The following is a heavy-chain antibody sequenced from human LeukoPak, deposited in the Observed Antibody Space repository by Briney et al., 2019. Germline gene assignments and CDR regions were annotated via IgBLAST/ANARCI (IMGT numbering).Heavy chain of an antibody. D-gene: IGHD6-13*01. CDR2: IDPYSGGT. V-gene: IGHV1-2*06. CDR3: TKAGSGSWYSFDY. J-gene: IGHJ4*02. Sequence: ASVKVSCKASGYSFTGYYLHWLRQAPGQGLEWMGRIDPYSGGTNYAPKFQGRVSMTRDTSMSTAHMELNSLTSDDTAVYSCTKAGSGSWYSFDYWGQGTLVSVSS. CDR1: GYSFTGYY.